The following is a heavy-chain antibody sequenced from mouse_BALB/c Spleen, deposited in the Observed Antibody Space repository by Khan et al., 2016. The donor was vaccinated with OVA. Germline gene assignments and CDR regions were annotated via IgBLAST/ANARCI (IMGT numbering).Heavy chain of an antibody. CDR1: GFIFSSYG. CDR3: TRFITTTTGDYYAMDY. V-gene: IGHV5-6*01. CDR2: ISSGGTYT. Sequence: EVELVESGGDLVNPGGSLKLCCAASGFIFSSYGMSWVRQTPDKRLEWVATISSGGTYTYYPDSVKGRFTISRDNAKNTLSLQMSSLKSEDTAMYYCTRFITTTTGDYYAMDYWGQGTSVTVSS. J-gene: IGHJ4*01. D-gene: IGHD1-2*01.